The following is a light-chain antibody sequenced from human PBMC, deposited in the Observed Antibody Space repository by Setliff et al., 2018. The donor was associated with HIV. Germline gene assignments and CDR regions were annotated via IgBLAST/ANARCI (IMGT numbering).Light chain of an antibody. J-gene: IGLJ1*01. V-gene: IGLV2-11*01. Sequence: QSALAQPRSVSGSPGQSVTISCTGTSSDVGGYNYVSWYQQHPGKAPKLMIYDVSKRPSGVSNRFSGSKSANTASLTISGLQAEDEADYYCSSYTSSSTYVFGTGTKVTVL. CDR1: SSDVGGYNY. CDR2: DVS. CDR3: SSYTSSSTYV.